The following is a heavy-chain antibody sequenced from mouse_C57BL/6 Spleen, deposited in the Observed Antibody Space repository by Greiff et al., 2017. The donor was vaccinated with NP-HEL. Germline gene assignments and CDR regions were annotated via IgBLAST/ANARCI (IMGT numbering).Heavy chain of an antibody. J-gene: IGHJ2*01. V-gene: IGHV10-1*01. CDR1: GFSFNTYA. CDR2: IRSKSNNYAT. D-gene: IGHD2-1*01. CDR3: VRQRTIYYGNSGYFDY. Sequence: EVQVVESGGGLVQPKGSLKLSCAASGFSFNTYAMNWFGRAPGRGWEWVARIRSKSNNYATYYADSVKDRFTISRDDSESMLYLQMNNLKTEDTAMYYCVRQRTIYYGNSGYFDYWGQGTTLTVSS.